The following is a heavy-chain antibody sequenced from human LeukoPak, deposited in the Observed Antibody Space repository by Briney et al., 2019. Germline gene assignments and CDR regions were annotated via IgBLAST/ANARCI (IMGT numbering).Heavy chain of an antibody. D-gene: IGHD2-15*01. Sequence: SETLSLTCTVSGGSISSGGYYWSWIRQHPGKGLEWIGYIYYSGSTYYNPSLKSRVTISVDTSKNQFSLKLSSVTAADTAVYYCARVLELGYCSGGSCGGNAFDIWGQGTMVTVSS. CDR2: IYYSGST. CDR3: ARVLELGYCSGGSCGGNAFDI. J-gene: IGHJ3*02. V-gene: IGHV4-31*03. CDR1: GGSISSGGYY.